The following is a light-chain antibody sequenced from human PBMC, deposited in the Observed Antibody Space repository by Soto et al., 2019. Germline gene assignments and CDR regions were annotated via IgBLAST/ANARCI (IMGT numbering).Light chain of an antibody. CDR3: QKYKRAPFN. CDR1: QGIAHY. CDR2: GAS. V-gene: IGKV1-27*01. Sequence: DNQMTQSPSALSASIGDRVTITCRASQGIAHYLAWYQQKPGKVPKLLIYGASTLQSGVPSRFKGSGSGTDFTLIISDLQPEDVETYYCQKYKRAPFNFGTGTKVDI. J-gene: IGKJ3*01.